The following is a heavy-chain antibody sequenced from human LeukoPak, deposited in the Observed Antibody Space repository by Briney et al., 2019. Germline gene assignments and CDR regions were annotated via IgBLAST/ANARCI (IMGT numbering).Heavy chain of an antibody. CDR2: IYYSGST. CDR1: GGSISSYY. Sequence: SETLSLTCTVSGGSISSYYCSWIRQPPGKGLEWIGYIYYSGSTNYNPSLKSRVTISVDTSKNQFSLKLSSVTAADTAVYYCASQLIRDGYIHYYYGMDVWGQGTTVTVSS. J-gene: IGHJ6*02. V-gene: IGHV4-59*01. D-gene: IGHD5-24*01. CDR3: ASQLIRDGYIHYYYGMDV.